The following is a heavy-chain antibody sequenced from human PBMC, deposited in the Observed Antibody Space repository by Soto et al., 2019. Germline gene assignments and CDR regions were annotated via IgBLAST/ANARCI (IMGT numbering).Heavy chain of an antibody. CDR3: ASAELRAFYI. V-gene: IGHV4-59*01. CDR1: GGSISTYY. J-gene: IGHJ3*02. D-gene: IGHD3-16*01. CDR2: MFYSGST. Sequence: QVQLQESGPGLVKPSETLSLTCTVSGGSISTYYWSWIRQPPGKGLEWIGYMFYSGSTNYNPSLKSRVTISVDTSKTHFSLKLSSVTAADTAVYYCASAELRAFYIWGQGTMVTVSS.